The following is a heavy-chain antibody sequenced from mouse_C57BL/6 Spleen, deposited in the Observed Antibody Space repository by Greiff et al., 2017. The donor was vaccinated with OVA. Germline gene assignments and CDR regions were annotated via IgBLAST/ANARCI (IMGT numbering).Heavy chain of an antibody. CDR1: GYAFSSSW. V-gene: IGHV1-82*01. CDR2: IYPGDGGT. CDR3: ANSYGSSHGPWCAD. Sequence: VQLQESGPELVKPGASVKISCKASGYAFSSSWMNWVKQRPGKGLEWIGRIYPGDGGTNYNGKFKGKATLTADKSSSTASLQLSILTSEDSAVYVCANSYGSSHGPWCADWGQGTPVTVSA. D-gene: IGHD1-1*01. J-gene: IGHJ3*01.